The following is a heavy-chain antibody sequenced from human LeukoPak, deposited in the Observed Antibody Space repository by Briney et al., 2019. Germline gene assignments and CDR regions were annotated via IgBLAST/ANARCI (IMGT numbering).Heavy chain of an antibody. CDR1: GFTFSSYS. CDR2: ISSSSSTI. D-gene: IGHD3-10*01. CDR3: ARKAGEFDY. J-gene: IGHJ4*02. V-gene: IGHV3-48*01. Sequence: GGSPRLSCAASGFTFSSYSMNWVRQAPGKGLEWVSYISSSSSTIYYADSVKGRFTISRDNAKNSLYLRMNSLRAEDTAVYYCARKAGEFDYWGQGTLVTVSS.